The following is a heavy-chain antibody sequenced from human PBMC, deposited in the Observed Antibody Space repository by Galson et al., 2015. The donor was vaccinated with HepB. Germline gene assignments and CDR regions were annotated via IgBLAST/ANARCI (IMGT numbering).Heavy chain of an antibody. CDR2: IDWDDDK. V-gene: IGHV2-70*01. CDR1: GFSLSTSGMC. CDR3: ARVAYSSSSVDYYYGMDV. D-gene: IGHD6-6*01. Sequence: PALVKPTQTLTLTCTFSGFSLSTSGMCVSWIRQPPGKALEWLAHIDWDDDKYYSTSLKTRLTISKDTSKNQVVLTMTNMDPVDTATYYCARVAYSSSSVDYYYGMDVWGQGTTVTVSS. J-gene: IGHJ6*02.